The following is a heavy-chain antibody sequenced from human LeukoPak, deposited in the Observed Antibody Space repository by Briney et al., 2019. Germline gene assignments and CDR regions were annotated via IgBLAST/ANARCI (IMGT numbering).Heavy chain of an antibody. J-gene: IGHJ4*02. CDR2: IYYSGST. CDR1: GGSISSGGYY. CDR3: ARLYFDSTYYFDY. V-gene: IGHV4-31*03. D-gene: IGHD3-9*01. Sequence: SQTLSLTCTVSGGSISSGGYYWSLIRQHPGKGLEGIGYIYYSGSTYYNPSLKSRVTISVDTSKNQFSLKLSSVTAADTAVYYCARLYFDSTYYFDYWGQGTLVTVSS.